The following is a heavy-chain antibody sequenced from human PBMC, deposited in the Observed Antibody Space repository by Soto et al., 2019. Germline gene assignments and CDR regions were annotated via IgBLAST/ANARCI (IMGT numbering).Heavy chain of an antibody. CDR3: ARGRADHDGSGPTPDY. Sequence: QVQLVQSGAEVKKPGSSVTVSCTASGGTFSSYSISWVRQAPGQGLEWMGGIIPIFGTANSAQKFQGRVTITADESTSTASMELSSLRSEDMAVDYWARGRADHDGSGPTPDYWGQGTLVTVSS. D-gene: IGHD3-10*01. J-gene: IGHJ4*02. CDR2: IIPIFGTA. V-gene: IGHV1-69*01. CDR1: GGTFSSYS.